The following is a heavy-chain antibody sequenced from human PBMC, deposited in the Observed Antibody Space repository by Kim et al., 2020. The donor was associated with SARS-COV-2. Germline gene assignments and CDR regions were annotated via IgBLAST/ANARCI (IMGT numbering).Heavy chain of an antibody. D-gene: IGHD3-22*01. J-gene: IGHJ4*02. V-gene: IGHV3-23*01. Sequence: GGSLRLSCAASGFTFSSYAMSWVRQAPGKGLEWVSAISGSGGSTYYADSVKGRFTISRDNSKNTLYLQMNSLRAEDTAVYYCAKNMIVVVITSPLDFDYWGQGTLVTVSS. CDR2: ISGSGGST. CDR3: AKNMIVVVITSPLDFDY. CDR1: GFTFSSYA.